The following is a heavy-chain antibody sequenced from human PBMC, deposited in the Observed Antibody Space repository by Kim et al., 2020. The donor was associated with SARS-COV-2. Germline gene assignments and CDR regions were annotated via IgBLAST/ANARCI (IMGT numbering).Heavy chain of an antibody. J-gene: IGHJ4*02. V-gene: IGHV3-23*01. CDR1: GFTFSRYA. D-gene: IGHD5-12*01. Sequence: GGSLRLSCAASGFTFSRYAMSWVRQAPGKGLEWVSAMSGSGGRTYYGDSVKGRFTISRDNSKNTLYLQMNSLRAEDTAVYYCAKDLAYSDYEYWFYWGQGTLVTVSS. CDR2: MSGSGGRT. CDR3: AKDLAYSDYEYWFY.